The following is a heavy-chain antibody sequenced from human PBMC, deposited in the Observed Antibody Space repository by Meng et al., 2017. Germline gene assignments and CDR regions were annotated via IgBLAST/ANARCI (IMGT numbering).Heavy chain of an antibody. CDR1: GYTLNNYA. J-gene: IGHJ5*02. CDR3: VRLVAGTFGQLFDP. D-gene: IGHD2-15*01. CDR2: INTNTGNP. V-gene: IGHV7-4-1*02. Sequence: QLVQSGAEVKEPLGASVKISCKASGYTLNNYAMHWVRQAPGQRLEWMGWINTNTGNPTYAQGFTGRFVFSLDTSVSTAYLQISSLKAEDTAVYYCVRLVAGTFGQLFDPWGQGTLVTVSS.